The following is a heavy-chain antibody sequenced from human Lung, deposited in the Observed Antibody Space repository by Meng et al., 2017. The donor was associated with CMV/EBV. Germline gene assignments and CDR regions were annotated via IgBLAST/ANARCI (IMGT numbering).Heavy chain of an antibody. CDR2: FDPEDGET. Sequence: EHDGTEEQKPGPSVKVACKVSGYTPTELSMHWVRQAPGKGLEWMGGFDPEDGETIYAQKFQGRVTMTEDTSTDTAYMELSSLRSEDTAVYYCAGAGTTGNFDYWGQGTLVTASS. D-gene: IGHD1-7*01. V-gene: IGHV1-24*01. CDR3: AGAGTTGNFDY. CDR1: GYTPTELS. J-gene: IGHJ4*02.